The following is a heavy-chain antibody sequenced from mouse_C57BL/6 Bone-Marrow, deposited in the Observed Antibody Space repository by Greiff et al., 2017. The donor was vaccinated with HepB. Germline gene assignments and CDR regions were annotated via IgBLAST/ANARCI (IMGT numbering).Heavy chain of an antibody. D-gene: IGHD2-3*01. CDR3: ARGWLLPYYAMDY. CDR2: IDPEDGET. V-gene: IGHV14-2*01. Sequence: EVQGVESGAELVKPGASVKLSCTASGFNIKDYYMHWVKQRTEQGLEWIGRIDPEDGETKYAPKFQGKATITADTSSNTAYLQLSSLTSEDTAVYYCARGWLLPYYAMDYWGQGTSVTVSS. CDR1: GFNIKDYY. J-gene: IGHJ4*01.